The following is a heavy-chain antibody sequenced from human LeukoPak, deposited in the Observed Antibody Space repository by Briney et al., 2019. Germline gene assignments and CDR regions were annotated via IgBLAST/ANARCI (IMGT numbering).Heavy chain of an antibody. Sequence: PGRSLRLSYAASGFTFSSYGMHWVRQAPGKGLEWVAVISYDGSNKYYADSVKGRFTISRDNSKNSLYLQMNSLRAEDTAVYYCARDVSSSRALEDWGQGTLVTVSS. CDR2: ISYDGSNK. CDR3: ARDVSSSRALED. D-gene: IGHD1-1*01. J-gene: IGHJ4*02. V-gene: IGHV3-30*03. CDR1: GFTFSSYG.